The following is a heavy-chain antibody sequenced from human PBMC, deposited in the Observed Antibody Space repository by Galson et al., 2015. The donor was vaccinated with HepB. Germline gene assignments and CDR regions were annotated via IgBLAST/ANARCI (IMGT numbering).Heavy chain of an antibody. V-gene: IGHV3-15*01. Sequence: SLRLSCAASGFTFSNAWMSWVRQAPGKGLEWVSRIKSKTDGGTTDYAAPVKGRFTISRDDSKNTLYLQMNSLKTEDTAVYYCTTHDSSIAVAGWGAYYYYGMDVWGQGTTVTVSS. J-gene: IGHJ6*02. CDR1: GFTFSNAW. D-gene: IGHD6-19*01. CDR2: IKSKTDGGTT. CDR3: TTHDSSIAVAGWGAYYYYGMDV.